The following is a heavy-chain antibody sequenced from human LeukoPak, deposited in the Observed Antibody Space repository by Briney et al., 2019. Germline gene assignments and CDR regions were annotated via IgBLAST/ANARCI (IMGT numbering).Heavy chain of an antibody. D-gene: IGHD3-10*01. J-gene: IGHJ4*02. CDR3: AIPGGYYYGSGSYYNSTRDY. Sequence: GGSLSLSCSASGFTVSSYAVSWVRQAPGKGMEWVSAISGSGGNTYYTDSVKGRFTISRDNSKNTLYLQMNSLRDEDTAVYYCAIPGGYYYGSGSYYNSTRDYWGQGTLVTVSS. CDR1: GFTVSSYA. V-gene: IGHV3-23*01. CDR2: ISGSGGNT.